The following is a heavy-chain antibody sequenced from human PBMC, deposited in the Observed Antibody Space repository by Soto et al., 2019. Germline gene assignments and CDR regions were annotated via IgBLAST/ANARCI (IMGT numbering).Heavy chain of an antibody. CDR1: GYIFTDYY. CDR3: ARDYGNYPFDY. CDR2: IIPILGIA. V-gene: IGHV1-69*04. D-gene: IGHD4-4*01. Sequence: SVKVSCKASGYIFTDYYMHWVRQAPGQGLEWMGRIIPILGIANYAQKFQGRVTITADKSTSTAYMELSSLRSEDTAVYYCARDYGNYPFDYWGQGTLVTVSS. J-gene: IGHJ4*02.